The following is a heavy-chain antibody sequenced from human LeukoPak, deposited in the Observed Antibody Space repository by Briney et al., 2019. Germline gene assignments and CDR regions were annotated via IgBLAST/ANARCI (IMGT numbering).Heavy chain of an antibody. D-gene: IGHD3-3*01. CDR3: AREAEYDFCSGYYHYYYMDV. V-gene: IGHV3-30*04. Sequence: GGSLRLSCAASGFTFSSYAMHWVRQAPGKGLEWVAVISYDGSNKYYADSVKGRFTISRDNSKNTLYLQMNSLRAEDTAVYYCAREAEYDFCSGYYHYYYMDVWGKGTTVTVSS. J-gene: IGHJ6*03. CDR2: ISYDGSNK. CDR1: GFTFSSYA.